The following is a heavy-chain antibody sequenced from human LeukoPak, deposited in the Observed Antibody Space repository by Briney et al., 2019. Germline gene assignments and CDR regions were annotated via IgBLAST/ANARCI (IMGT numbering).Heavy chain of an antibody. CDR3: AKDRGTTVATRECGYFDS. D-gene: IGHD4-17*01. V-gene: IGHV3-23*01. CDR2: ISDSGDGT. Sequence: GGSLRLSCAASGFTFRTYAMSWVRQAPGKGLEWVSGISDSGDGTYYAESVKGRFTISRDDSTNTVFLQMNSLRADDTAIYYCAKDRGTTVATRECGYFDSWGQGTLVTVSS. CDR1: GFTFRTYA. J-gene: IGHJ4*02.